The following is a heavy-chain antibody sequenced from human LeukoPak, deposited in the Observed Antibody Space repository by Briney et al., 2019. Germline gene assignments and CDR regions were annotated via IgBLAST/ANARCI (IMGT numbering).Heavy chain of an antibody. J-gene: IGHJ4*02. CDR2: ISSSSSYI. CDR1: GLTFSSYS. Sequence: GGSLRLSCAASGLTFSSYSMNWVRQAPGKRLEWVSSISSSSSYIYYADSVKGRFTISRDNAKNSLYLQMNSLRAEDTAVYYCARDGSGWAHWGQGTLVTVSS. V-gene: IGHV3-21*01. D-gene: IGHD6-19*01. CDR3: ARDGSGWAH.